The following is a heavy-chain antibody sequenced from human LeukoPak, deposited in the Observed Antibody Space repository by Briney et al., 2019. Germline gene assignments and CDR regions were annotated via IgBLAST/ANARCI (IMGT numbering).Heavy chain of an antibody. CDR3: AKERWLARSELDY. V-gene: IGHV3-23*01. CDR1: GLTFSSYV. J-gene: IGHJ4*02. D-gene: IGHD6-19*01. CDR2: ISGSGSST. Sequence: PGGSLRLSCAASGLTFSSYVMSWVRQAPGKGLEWVSAISGSGSSTYYADSVQGRFTISRDNSKNTLYLQMNSLRAEDTAVYYCAKERWLARSELDYWGQGTLVTVSS.